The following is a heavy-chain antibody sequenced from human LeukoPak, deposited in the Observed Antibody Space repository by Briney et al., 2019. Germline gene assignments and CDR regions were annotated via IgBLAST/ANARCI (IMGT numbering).Heavy chain of an antibody. J-gene: IGHJ4*02. V-gene: IGHV3-7*01. D-gene: IGHD6-19*01. CDR2: IKPDGSEQ. CDR3: ARVRGWYDYFDY. Sequence: GGSLRLSCAASGFTFTNYWMSWVRQALGKGLEWVANIKPDGSEQYYVDSVKGRFTISRDNAKNSLYLQMNSLRAEDTAVYYCARVRGWYDYFDYWGQGTLVPVSS. CDR1: GFTFTNYW.